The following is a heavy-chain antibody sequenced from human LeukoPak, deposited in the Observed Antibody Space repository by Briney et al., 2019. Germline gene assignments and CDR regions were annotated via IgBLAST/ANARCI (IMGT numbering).Heavy chain of an antibody. CDR3: ARDGPYCSTSCYPYYYYYGMDV. CDR2: ISYDGSNK. CDR1: GFTFSSYA. J-gene: IGHJ6*02. Sequence: GGSLRLSCAASGFTFSSYAMHWVRQAPGKGLEWVAVISYDGSNKYYADSVKGRFTISRDNSKNTLYLQMNSLRAEDAAVYYCARDGPYCSTSCYPYYYYYGMDVWGQGTTVTVSS. V-gene: IGHV3-30-3*01. D-gene: IGHD2-2*01.